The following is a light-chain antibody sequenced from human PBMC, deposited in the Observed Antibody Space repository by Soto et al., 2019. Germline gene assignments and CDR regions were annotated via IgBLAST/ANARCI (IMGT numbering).Light chain of an antibody. J-gene: IGKJ1*01. CDR3: QQYSNWPET. CDR1: QSISSN. CDR2: DAS. Sequence: EIVMTQSPATLSVSPGERASLSCRASQSISSNLAWYQQKPGQAPRLLIYDASTRATGIPARFSGGGSGTEFTLTISSLQSEDFAVYYCQQYSNWPETFGQGTKV. V-gene: IGKV3-15*01.